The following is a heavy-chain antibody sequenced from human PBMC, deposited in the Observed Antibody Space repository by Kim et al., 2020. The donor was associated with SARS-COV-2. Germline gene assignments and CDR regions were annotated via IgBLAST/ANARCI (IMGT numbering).Heavy chain of an antibody. CDR1: GFTFDDYA. D-gene: IGHD5-18*01. Sequence: GGSLRLSCAASGFTFDDYAMHWVRQAPGKGLERVSGISWNSGSIGYADSVKGRFTISRDNAKNSLYLQMNNLRAEDTALYYCAKGLAAMVKYHFDYWGQG. CDR3: AKGLAAMVKYHFDY. V-gene: IGHV3-9*01. CDR2: ISWNSGSI. J-gene: IGHJ4*02.